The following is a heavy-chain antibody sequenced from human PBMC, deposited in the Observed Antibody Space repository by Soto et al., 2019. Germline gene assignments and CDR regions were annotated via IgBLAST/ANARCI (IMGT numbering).Heavy chain of an antibody. CDR1: GFSFTTAGVA. CDR3: AHSDGGYEIIYFDF. D-gene: IGHD5-12*01. CDR2: IYYNDDR. Sequence: SVPTLVNPTQTLTLTCTFSGFSFTTAGVAVGWIRQTPGGALGWLTLIYYNDDRRFSPSLKTRLTITGDTSKNQLVLSLTNVDPRDTATYFCAHSDGGYEIIYFDFWGQGIPVTVSS. V-gene: IGHV2-5*01. J-gene: IGHJ4*02.